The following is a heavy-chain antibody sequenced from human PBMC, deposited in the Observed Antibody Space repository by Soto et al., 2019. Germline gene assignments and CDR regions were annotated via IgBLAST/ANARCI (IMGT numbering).Heavy chain of an antibody. CDR3: AKDPIVVVVAATEHYMDV. D-gene: IGHD2-15*01. J-gene: IGHJ6*03. V-gene: IGHV3-23*01. CDR1: GFTFSSYA. CDR2: ISGSGGST. Sequence: GGSLRLSCAASGFTFSSYAMSWVRQAPGKGLEWVSAISGSGGSTYYADSVKGRFTISRDNSKNTLYLQMNSLRAEDTAVYYCAKDPIVVVVAATEHYMDVWGKGTTVTVSS.